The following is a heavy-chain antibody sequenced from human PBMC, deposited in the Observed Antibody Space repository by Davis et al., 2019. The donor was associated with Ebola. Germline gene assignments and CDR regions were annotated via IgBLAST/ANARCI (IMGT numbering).Heavy chain of an antibody. CDR2: FYYNVAT. Sequence: PGGSLRLSCSVSGDSISSSDHYWGWIRQPPGKGLEWVGNFYYNVATHFNPSLKSRVSISIDTSKNQFSLRLNSVTAADTAIYYCAREGYRGGAFDYWGQGTLVPVSS. CDR3: AREGYRGGAFDY. CDR1: GDSISSSDHY. D-gene: IGHD2-21*01. V-gene: IGHV4-39*07. J-gene: IGHJ4*02.